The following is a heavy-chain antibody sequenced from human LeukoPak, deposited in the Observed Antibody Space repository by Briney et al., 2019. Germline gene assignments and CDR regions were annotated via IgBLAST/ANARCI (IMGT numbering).Heavy chain of an antibody. CDR2: IGDSGVPT. CDR3: AKSWLRGRNAFDI. D-gene: IGHD5-12*01. V-gene: IGHV3-23*01. Sequence: PGGSLRLSCAASQFTFTSYAMSWVPQAPGRGLEWVSSIGDSGVPTYYAASVKGRFTISRDNSKNTLYLQMNSLRAEDTAVYYCAKSWLRGRNAFDIWGQGTMVTVSS. CDR1: QFTFTSYA. J-gene: IGHJ3*02.